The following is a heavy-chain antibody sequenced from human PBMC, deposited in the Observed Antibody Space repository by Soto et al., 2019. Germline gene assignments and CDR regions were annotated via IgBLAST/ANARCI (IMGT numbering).Heavy chain of an antibody. D-gene: IGHD2-21*02. Sequence: DVRLVESGGAVVQRGGSLRLSCAVSGFTFSEHAMHWVRQAPGKGLEWVGLISWDGSSTYYSDLVEDRFTISRDNTKNSLFLQMNDLRVEDSGLYYCVKDMTYYYFYNGMDVCGQGTTVTVSS. CDR3: VKDMTYYYFYNGMDV. CDR2: ISWDGSST. V-gene: IGHV3-43D*04. CDR1: GFTFSEHA. J-gene: IGHJ6*02.